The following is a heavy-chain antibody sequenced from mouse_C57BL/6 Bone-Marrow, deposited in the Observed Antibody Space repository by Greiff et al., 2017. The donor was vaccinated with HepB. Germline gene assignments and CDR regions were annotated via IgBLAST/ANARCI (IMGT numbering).Heavy chain of an antibody. D-gene: IGHD1-1*01. CDR1: GYTFTEYT. Sequence: QVQLKESGAELVKPGASVKLSCKASGYTFTEYTIRWVKQRSGQGLEWIGWFYPGSGSIKYNEKFKDKATLTADKSSSTVYMELSRLTSEDSAVYFCARHSIYYYGSSYVLYAMDYWGQGTSVTVSS. V-gene: IGHV1-62-2*01. CDR3: ARHSIYYYGSSYVLYAMDY. J-gene: IGHJ4*01. CDR2: FYPGSGSI.